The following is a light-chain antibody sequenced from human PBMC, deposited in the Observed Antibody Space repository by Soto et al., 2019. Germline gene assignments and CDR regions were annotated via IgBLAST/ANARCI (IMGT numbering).Light chain of an antibody. CDR3: ISYTSSSTRV. V-gene: IGLV2-14*01. Sequence: QAASVSGSPGQSITISCTGTSSDVGGYNYVSWYQQHPGKAPKLMIYEVSNRPSGVSNRFSGSKSGNTASLTISGLQAEDEADYYCISYTSSSTRVFGGGTKLTVL. CDR1: SSDVGGYNY. J-gene: IGLJ3*02. CDR2: EVS.